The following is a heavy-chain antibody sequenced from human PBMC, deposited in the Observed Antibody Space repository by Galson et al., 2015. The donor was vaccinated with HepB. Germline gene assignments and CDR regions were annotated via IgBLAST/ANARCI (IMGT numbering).Heavy chain of an antibody. D-gene: IGHD2/OR15-2a*01. CDR2: IFPDDSDT. CDR1: GYYFPTWW. V-gene: IGHV5-51*03. CDR3: ARRRFDISTTYNFDY. Sequence: QSGAEVKKSGESLKISCKGSGYYFPTWWIGWVRQRPGKGLEWMGIIFPDDSDTRYSPSFQGQVTMSADRSINTAYLQWSSLKASDTAMYYCARRRFDISTTYNFDYWGPGTLVTVSS. J-gene: IGHJ4*02.